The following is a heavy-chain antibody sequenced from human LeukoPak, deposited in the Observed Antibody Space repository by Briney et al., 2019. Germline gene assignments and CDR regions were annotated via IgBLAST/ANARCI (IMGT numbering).Heavy chain of an antibody. Sequence: ASVKVSCKASGYTFTGYYMHWVRQAPGQGLEWMGWINPNSGGTNYAQKFQGRVTMTRDTSISTAYMELSRLRSDDTAVYYCARDLTPNTIFGVVIIRDDAFDIWGQGTMVTVSS. CDR1: GYTFTGYY. V-gene: IGHV1-2*02. D-gene: IGHD3-3*01. CDR3: ARDLTPNTIFGVVIIRDDAFDI. CDR2: INPNSGGT. J-gene: IGHJ3*02.